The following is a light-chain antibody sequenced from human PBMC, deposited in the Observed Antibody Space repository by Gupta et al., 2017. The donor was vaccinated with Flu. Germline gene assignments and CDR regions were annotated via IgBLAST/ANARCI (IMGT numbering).Light chain of an antibody. J-gene: IGLJ1*01. CDR3: SANTTTYSSV. Sequence: SDVGYYNRVSWHKQLPGTVPKLMLFEVTKRPSGVPDRFSGSKSGNTASLTISALQGDAEADYYCSANTTTYSSVFGTGTRVTVL. CDR1: SDVGYYNR. CDR2: EVT. V-gene: IGLV2-18*02.